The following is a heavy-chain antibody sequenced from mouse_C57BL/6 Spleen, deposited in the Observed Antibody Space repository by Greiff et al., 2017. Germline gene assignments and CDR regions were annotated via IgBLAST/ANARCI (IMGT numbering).Heavy chain of an antibody. CDR3: ARHYSNP. V-gene: IGHV1-26*01. CDR1: GYTFTDYY. Sequence: EVQLQQSGPELVKPGASVKISCKASGYTFTDYYMNWVKQSHGKSLEWIGDINPNNGGTSYNQKFKGKATLTVDKSSSTAYMELRSLTSEDSAVYYCARHYSNPWGQGTSVTVSS. CDR2: INPNNGGT. J-gene: IGHJ4*01. D-gene: IGHD2-5*01.